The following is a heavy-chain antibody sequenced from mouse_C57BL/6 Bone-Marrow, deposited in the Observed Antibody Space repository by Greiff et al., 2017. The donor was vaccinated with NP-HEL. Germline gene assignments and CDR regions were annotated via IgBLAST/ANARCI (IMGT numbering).Heavy chain of an antibody. CDR2: ILPSIGRT. D-gene: IGHD1-1*01. CDR1: DSEVFPIAY. V-gene: IGHV15-2*01. CDR3: ARRVITTVVATRGY. J-gene: IGHJ2*01. Sequence: VKLQESGSELRSPGSSVKLSCKDFDSEVFPIAYMSWVRQKPGHGFEWIGGILPSIGRTIYGEKFEDKATLDADTLSNTAYLELNSLTSEDSAIYYCARRVITTVVATRGYWGQGTTLTVSS.